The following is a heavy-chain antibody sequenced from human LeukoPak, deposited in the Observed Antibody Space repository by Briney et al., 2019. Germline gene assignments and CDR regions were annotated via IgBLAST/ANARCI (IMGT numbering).Heavy chain of an antibody. CDR1: GYTFTSYG. Sequence: ASVKVSCMASGYTFTSYGISWVRPAPGRGGEWMGWICAFNGNTNYAQKLQGRVTMTTDTSTSTAYMELRSLRSDDTAVYYCARKRRDGYNYPDFDYWGQGTLVTVSS. D-gene: IGHD5-24*01. V-gene: IGHV1-18*01. CDR3: ARKRRDGYNYPDFDY. J-gene: IGHJ4*02. CDR2: ICAFNGNT.